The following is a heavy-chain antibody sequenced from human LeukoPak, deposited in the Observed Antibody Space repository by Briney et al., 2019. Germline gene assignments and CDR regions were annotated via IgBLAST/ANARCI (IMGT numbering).Heavy chain of an antibody. CDR1: GFTFNNYA. V-gene: IGHV3-21*01. CDR3: ARACPLGPNFDC. CDR2: INNSSRYI. Sequence: GGSLRLSCTASGFTFNNYAMNWVRQAPGKGLEWVSSINNSSRYIFYADSVKGRFTISRDNAKNSLYLQMNSLRVDYTAVYHCARACPLGPNFDCWGQGTLVTVSS. J-gene: IGHJ4*02.